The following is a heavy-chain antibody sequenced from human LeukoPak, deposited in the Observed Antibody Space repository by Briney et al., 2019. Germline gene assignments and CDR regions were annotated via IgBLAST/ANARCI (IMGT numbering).Heavy chain of an antibody. J-gene: IGHJ4*02. CDR1: GFTFSSYA. Sequence: GGSLRRSCAASGFTFSSYAMHWVRQAPGKGLEWVAVISYDGSNKYYADSVKGRFTISRDNSKNTLYLQMNSLRAEDTAVYYCARGDYGDNGGLDYWGQGTLVTVSS. V-gene: IGHV3-30-3*01. CDR3: ARGDYGDNGGLDY. CDR2: ISYDGSNK. D-gene: IGHD4-17*01.